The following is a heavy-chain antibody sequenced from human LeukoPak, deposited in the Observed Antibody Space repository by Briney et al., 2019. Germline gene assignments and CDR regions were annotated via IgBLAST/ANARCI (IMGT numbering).Heavy chain of an antibody. Sequence: ASVKVSCKASGYTFTGYYMHWVRQAPGQGLEWMGWINPNSGGTNYAQKFQGRVTMTRDTSISTAYMELSRLRSDDTAVYYCARDIYLDWLSWYFDYWGQGTLVTVSS. CDR3: ARDIYLDWLSWYFDY. V-gene: IGHV1-2*02. CDR2: INPNSGGT. J-gene: IGHJ4*02. D-gene: IGHD3-9*01. CDR1: GYTFTGYY.